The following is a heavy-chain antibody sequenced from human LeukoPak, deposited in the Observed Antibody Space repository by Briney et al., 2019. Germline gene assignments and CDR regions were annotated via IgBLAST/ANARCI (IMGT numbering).Heavy chain of an antibody. V-gene: IGHV3-74*01. D-gene: IGHD3-9*01. CDR2: ISSDGTIT. CDR1: GFTLSSYW. J-gene: IGHJ4*02. CDR3: TIFRPPPT. Sequence: GGSLRLSCAASGFTLSSYWMQWVRPAPGKGLVWVSRISSDGTITDYADSVKGRFTISRDNAKNTLYLQMKSLGVEDTAVYYCTIFRPPPTWGQGTLVTVSS.